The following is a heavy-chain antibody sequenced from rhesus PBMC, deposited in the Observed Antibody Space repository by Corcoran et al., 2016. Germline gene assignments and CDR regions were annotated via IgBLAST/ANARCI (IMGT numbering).Heavy chain of an antibody. D-gene: IGHD1-1-1*01. V-gene: IGHV2-95*01. Sequence: QVTLKESGPALVKPTQTLTLTCTFSGFSISTSGTGVGWIRQPPGKALEWLASIYWNDSKDYSTSPKSRRTIYKDTSKNQVVLTMTNMDPVDTATYCCAGSSWNPLDYWGQGGLVTVSS. CDR1: GFSISTSGTG. J-gene: IGHJ4*01. CDR2: IYWNDSK. CDR3: AGSSWNPLDY.